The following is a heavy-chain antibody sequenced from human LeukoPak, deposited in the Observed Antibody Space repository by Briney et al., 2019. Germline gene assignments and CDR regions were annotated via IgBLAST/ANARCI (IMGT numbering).Heavy chain of an antibody. D-gene: IGHD1-26*01. J-gene: IGHJ4*02. CDR1: GFTFSSYG. CDR3: AKEPYSGSQLLDY. V-gene: IGHV3-30*18. Sequence: TGGSLRLSCAASGFTFSSYGMHWVRQAPGKGLEWVAVISYDGSNKYYADSVKGRFTISRDNSKNTLYLQMNSLRAEDTAVYYCAKEPYSGSQLLDYWAREPWSPSPQ. CDR2: ISYDGSNK.